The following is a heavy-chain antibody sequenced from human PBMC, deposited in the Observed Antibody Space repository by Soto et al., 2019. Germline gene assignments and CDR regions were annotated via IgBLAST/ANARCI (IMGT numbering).Heavy chain of an antibody. D-gene: IGHD6-13*01. V-gene: IGHV4-34*01. Sequence: SETLSLTCAVYGGSFSGYYWSWIRQPPGKGLEWIGEINHSGSTNYNPSLKSRVTISVDTSKNQFSLKLSSVTAADTAVYYCARGIGSSWSFYYYYGMDVWGQGTTVTVSS. J-gene: IGHJ6*02. CDR2: INHSGST. CDR1: GGSFSGYY. CDR3: ARGIGSSWSFYYYYGMDV.